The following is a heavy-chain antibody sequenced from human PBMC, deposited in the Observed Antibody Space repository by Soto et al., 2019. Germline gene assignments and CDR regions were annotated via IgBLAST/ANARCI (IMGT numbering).Heavy chain of an antibody. D-gene: IGHD2-8*01. V-gene: IGHV4-39*01. CDR2: IEYTGST. CDR1: GGSMTSGVHY. CDR3: VRHPGYADPTVYATHYFNY. Sequence: QVQLQESGPGLVKPSQTLSLTCTVSGGSMTSGVHYCGWIRQPPGKGLEWIGSIEYTGSTYYNPSLKSRVTMSVDTSKSQFSLKFSSVTAADTAVYYCVRHPGYADPTVYATHYFNYWGQGILVTVST. J-gene: IGHJ4*02.